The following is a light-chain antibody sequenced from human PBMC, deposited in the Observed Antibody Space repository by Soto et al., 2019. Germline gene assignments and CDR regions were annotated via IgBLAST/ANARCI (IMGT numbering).Light chain of an antibody. CDR2: DAS. CDR3: QQRSNWPQIT. CDR1: QSVSSY. Sequence: EIVLTQSPGTLSLSPGERATLSCRASQSVSSYLAWYQQKPGQAPRLLIYDASNRATGIPARFSGSGSGTDFTLTISSLEPEDFAVYYCQQRSNWPQITFGQGTKVDIK. J-gene: IGKJ1*01. V-gene: IGKV3-11*01.